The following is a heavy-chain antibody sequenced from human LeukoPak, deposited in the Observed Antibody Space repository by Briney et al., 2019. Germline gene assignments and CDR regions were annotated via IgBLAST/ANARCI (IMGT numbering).Heavy chain of an antibody. D-gene: IGHD3-3*01. CDR3: ARQIMIFGVVYYFDY. V-gene: IGHV4-39*01. CDR2: IYYSGST. J-gene: IGHJ4*02. Sequence: SETLSLTCTVSGGSISSSSYYWGWIRQPPGKGLEWIGSIYYSGSTYYNPSLKSRVTISVDTSKNQFSLKLSSVTAADTAVYYCARQIMIFGVVYYFDYWGQGTLVTVSS. CDR1: GGSISSSSYY.